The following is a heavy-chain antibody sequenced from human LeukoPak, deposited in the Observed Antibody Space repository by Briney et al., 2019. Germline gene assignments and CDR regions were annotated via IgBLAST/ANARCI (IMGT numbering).Heavy chain of an antibody. Sequence: GGSLTLSCAASGVTFSYHWMTWVRQAPGQGLEWVANIKNDGAVKNYLDSVKGRFTISIDNAKNSLYLQMNSLRAEDTAVYYCAKDSYSKGDFWGQGVLVTVSS. V-gene: IGHV3-7*01. J-gene: IGHJ4*02. CDR2: IKNDGAVK. CDR3: AKDSYSKGDF. CDR1: GVTFSYHW. D-gene: IGHD6-13*01.